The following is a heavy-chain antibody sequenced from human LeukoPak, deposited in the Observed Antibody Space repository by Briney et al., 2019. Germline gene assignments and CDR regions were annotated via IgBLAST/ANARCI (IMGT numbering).Heavy chain of an antibody. D-gene: IGHD5-24*01. V-gene: IGHV1-69*04. J-gene: IGHJ4*02. CDR1: GGTFSSYT. CDR3: ARDRGDGYDY. CDR2: IIPILDIA. Sequence: GSSGKVSCKASGGTFSSYTISWVRQAPGQGLEWMGRIIPILDIANYAQKFQGRVTITADKSKTTAYMDLSSLRSEDTAVYYCARDRGDGYDYWGQGTLVTVSS.